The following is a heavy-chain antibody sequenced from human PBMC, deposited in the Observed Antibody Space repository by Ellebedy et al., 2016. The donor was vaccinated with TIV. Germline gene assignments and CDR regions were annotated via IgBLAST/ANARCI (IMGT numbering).Heavy chain of an antibody. D-gene: IGHD3-22*01. CDR1: GFTFTSSV. J-gene: IGHJ4*02. CDR2: TSASGGST. V-gene: IGHV3-23*01. CDR3: AKLAYNYDSRGYYFDD. Sequence: GESLKISCAASGFTFTSSVMSWVRPAPGKGLEWISTTSASGGSTYSADSVRGRFTISRDNSKNTLYLQMSSLRAEDTAVYYCAKLAYNYDSRGYYFDDWGQGTLVTVSS.